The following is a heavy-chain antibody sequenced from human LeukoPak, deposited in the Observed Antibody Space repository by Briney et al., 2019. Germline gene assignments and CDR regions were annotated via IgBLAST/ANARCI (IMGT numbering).Heavy chain of an antibody. V-gene: IGHV3-9*01. D-gene: IGHD3-10*02. J-gene: IGHJ3*02. CDR3: AKLFGYGPQEGAFDI. Sequence: TGGSLRLSCAASGFTFDDYAMHWVRQAPGKGLEWVSGISWNSGSIGYADSVKGRFTISRDNAKNSLYLQMNSLRAEDTALYYCAKLFGYGPQEGAFDIWGQGTMVTVSS. CDR1: GFTFDDYA. CDR2: ISWNSGSI.